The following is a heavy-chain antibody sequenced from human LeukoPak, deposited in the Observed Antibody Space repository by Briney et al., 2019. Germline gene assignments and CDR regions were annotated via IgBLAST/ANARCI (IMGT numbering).Heavy chain of an antibody. CDR1: GGSISSYY. J-gene: IGHJ4*02. V-gene: IGHV4-59*08. CDR2: IYYSGST. Sequence: SETLSSTCTVSGGSISSYYWSWIRQPPGKGLEWIGYIYYSGSTNYNPSLKSRVTISVDTSKNQFSLKLSSVTAADTAVYYCARQDSSSAALDYWGQGTLVPVSS. CDR3: ARQDSSSAALDY. D-gene: IGHD6-6*01.